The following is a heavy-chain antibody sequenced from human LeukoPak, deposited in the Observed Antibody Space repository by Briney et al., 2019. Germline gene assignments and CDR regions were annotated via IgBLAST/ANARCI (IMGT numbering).Heavy chain of an antibody. V-gene: IGHV3-15*01. CDR1: GLTFNKAW. D-gene: IGHD1-14*01. Sequence: GGSLRLSCVASGLTFNKAWMAWVRQAPGRGLQWVGRIKSVTDRGTTDYAVAVKDRFIISRDDSKSTVYLQMNSLETEDTVVYHCSTERNLKRRRIDWYFDLWGRGTLVTVSS. CDR3: STERNLKRRRIDWYFDL. CDR2: IKSVTDRGTT. J-gene: IGHJ2*01.